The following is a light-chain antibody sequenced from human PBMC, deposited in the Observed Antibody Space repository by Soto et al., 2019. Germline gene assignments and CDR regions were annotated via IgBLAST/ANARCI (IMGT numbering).Light chain of an antibody. CDR1: SSDVGGYNY. J-gene: IGLJ1*01. CDR2: DVS. V-gene: IGLV2-14*01. CDR3: SSYTISSNPYV. Sequence: SVLTQPASVSGSPGQSITISCTGTSSDVGGYNYGSWYQQHPGKAPKLMIYDVSNRPSGVSNRFSGSKSGNTASLTISGLQAEDEADYYCSSYTISSNPYVFGTGTKVTVL.